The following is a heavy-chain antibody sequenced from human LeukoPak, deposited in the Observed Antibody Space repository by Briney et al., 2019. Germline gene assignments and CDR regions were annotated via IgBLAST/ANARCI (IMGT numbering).Heavy chain of an antibody. D-gene: IGHD2-21*01. CDR2: IYPGDSDT. V-gene: IGHV5-51*01. Sequence: GESLKISCKGSGYSFTSYWIGWVRQMPGKGLEWMGIIYPGDSDTRYSSSFRGQVTISADKSISTAYLQWSSLKASDTAIYYCARQGGGAPKVRGWFDPWGQGTLVIVSS. CDR1: GYSFTSYW. CDR3: ARQGGGAPKVRGWFDP. J-gene: IGHJ5*02.